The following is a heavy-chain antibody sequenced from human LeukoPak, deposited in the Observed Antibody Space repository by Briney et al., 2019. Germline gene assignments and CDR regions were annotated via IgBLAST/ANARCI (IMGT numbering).Heavy chain of an antibody. V-gene: IGHV3-11*04. CDR2: ISSSGSTI. CDR1: VFTFSDYY. D-gene: IGHD5-18*01. Sequence: GWALTLSCPASVFTFSDYYMIGIRQAPAKGLEWVSYISSSGSTIYYADSVKGRFTISRDNAKNSLYLQMNSLRAEDTAVYYCAYTAMVYPPNPDYWGQGALVTVSS. CDR3: AYTAMVYPPNPDY. J-gene: IGHJ4*02.